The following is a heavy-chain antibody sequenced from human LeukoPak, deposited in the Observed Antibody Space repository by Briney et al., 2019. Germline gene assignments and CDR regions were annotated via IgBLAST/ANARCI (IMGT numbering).Heavy chain of an antibody. CDR1: GGSFSGYY. CDR3: ARRTRRPTSDY. D-gene: IGHD1-1*01. J-gene: IGHJ4*02. Sequence: SETLSLTCAVYGGSFSGYYWSWIRQPPGKGLEWIGKINHSGSTNYNPSLKSRVTISVDTSKNQFSLKLSSVTAADTAVYYCARRTRRPTSDYGGQGTLVTVSS. V-gene: IGHV4-34*01. CDR2: INHSGST.